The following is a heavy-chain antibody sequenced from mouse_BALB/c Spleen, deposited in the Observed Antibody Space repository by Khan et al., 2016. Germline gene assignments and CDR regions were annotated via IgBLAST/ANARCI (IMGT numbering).Heavy chain of an antibody. CDR1: GYSITSDYA. V-gene: IGHV3-2*02. CDR2: IRYSGST. Sequence: EVQLQESGPGLVKPSQSLSLTCTVTGYSITSDYAWNWLRQFPGNKLEWMGYIRYSGSTTYNPSLKSRISITRDTSKNQLFLQLYSVTTEDTATYYCTRSPAATRYFDVWGAGTTVTVSS. J-gene: IGHJ1*01. D-gene: IGHD1-2*01. CDR3: TRSPAATRYFDV.